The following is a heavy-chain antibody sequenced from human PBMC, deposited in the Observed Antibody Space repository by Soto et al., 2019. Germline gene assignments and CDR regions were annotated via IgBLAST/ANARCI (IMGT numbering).Heavy chain of an antibody. V-gene: IGHV4-39*01. CDR3: ARRSIVPTTNFDY. Sequence: LTCTVSGGSITSSSFYWGWIRQPPGKGLEWIGHIFHTGATYYNPTLKSRLRMSVDKSKNQFSLNLSSVTATDTAVYYCARRSIVPTTNFDYWGQGTLVTPPQ. CDR1: GGSITSSSFY. D-gene: IGHD1-26*01. J-gene: IGHJ4*02. CDR2: IFHTGAT.